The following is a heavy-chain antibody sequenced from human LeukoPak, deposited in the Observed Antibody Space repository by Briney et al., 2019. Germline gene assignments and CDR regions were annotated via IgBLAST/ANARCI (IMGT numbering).Heavy chain of an antibody. D-gene: IGHD3-10*02. CDR2: INHSGST. Sequence: SETLSLTCAVYGGSFSGYYWSWLRQPPGKGLEWIGEINHSGSTNYSPSLKNRVTISVDAYNNQCPLKLSSVPAADTAVYYCGRVATMSDYWGQGTLVTVSS. V-gene: IGHV4-34*01. CDR1: GGSFSGYY. CDR3: GRVATMSDY. J-gene: IGHJ4*02.